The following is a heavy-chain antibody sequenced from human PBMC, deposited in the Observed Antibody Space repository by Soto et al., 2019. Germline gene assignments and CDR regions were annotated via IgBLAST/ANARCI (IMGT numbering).Heavy chain of an antibody. J-gene: IGHJ6*02. CDR3: ARGLLAYYDFWSGYSPRPYYYGMDV. V-gene: IGHV4-61*01. CDR1: GGSVSSGSYY. D-gene: IGHD3-3*01. Sequence: SETLSLTCTVSGGSVSSGSYYWSWIRQPPGKGLEWIGYIYYSGSTNYNPSLKSRVTISVDTSKNQFSLKLSSVTAADTAVYYCARGLLAYYDFWSGYSPRPYYYGMDVWGQGTTVTVSS. CDR2: IYYSGST.